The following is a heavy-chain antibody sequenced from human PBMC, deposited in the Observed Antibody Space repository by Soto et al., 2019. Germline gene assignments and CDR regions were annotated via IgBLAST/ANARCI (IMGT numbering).Heavy chain of an antibody. D-gene: IGHD3-22*01. V-gene: IGHV1-2*02. J-gene: IGHJ4*02. Sequence: ASVKVSCKASGYTFTGYYMHWVRQAPGQGLEWMGWINPNSGGTNYAQKFQGRVTMTRDTSISTAYMELSRLRPDDTAVYYCAIYDSSGYQYYFDYWGQGTLVTVSS. CDR3: AIYDSSGYQYYFDY. CDR1: GYTFTGYY. CDR2: INPNSGGT.